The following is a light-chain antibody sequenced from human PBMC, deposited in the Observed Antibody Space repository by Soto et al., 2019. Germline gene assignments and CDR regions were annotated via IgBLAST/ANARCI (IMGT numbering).Light chain of an antibody. V-gene: IGKV3-20*01. J-gene: IGKJ1*01. CDR1: QTVSSSS. Sequence: EIVLTQSPGTLSLSPGEGATLSCRASQTVSSSSLAWYQQKPGQAPRLLIYGASTRASGIPDRFSGSGSGTDFTLTISRLEPEDFAVYYCQQYVTSPRTFGHGTKVDIK. CDR3: QQYVTSPRT. CDR2: GAS.